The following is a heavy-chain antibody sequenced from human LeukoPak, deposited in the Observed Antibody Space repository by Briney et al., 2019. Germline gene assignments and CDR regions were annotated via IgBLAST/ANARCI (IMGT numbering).Heavy chain of an antibody. V-gene: IGHV3-30-3*01. D-gene: IGHD1-26*01. CDR2: ISYDGSNK. Sequence: PGRSLRLSCAASGFTFSSYAMHWVRQAPGKGLEWVAVISYDGSNKYYADSVKGRFTISRDNSKNTLYLQMNSLRAEDTAVYYCARGRESHGHYFHFWGQGTLVTVSS. CDR3: ARGRESHGHYFHF. CDR1: GFTFSSYA. J-gene: IGHJ4*02.